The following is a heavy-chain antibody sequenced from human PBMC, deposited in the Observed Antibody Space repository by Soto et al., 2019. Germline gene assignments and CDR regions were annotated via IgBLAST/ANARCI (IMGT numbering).Heavy chain of an antibody. CDR2: IIPIFGTA. V-gene: IGHV1-69*13. D-gene: IGHD1-7*01. Sequence: GASVKVSCKASGGTFSSYAISWVRQAPGQGLEWMGGIIPIFGTANYAQKFQGRVTTTADESTSTAYMELSSLRSEDTAVYYCATFPGITGTTRGFYYYGMDVWGQGTTVTVS. J-gene: IGHJ6*02. CDR3: ATFPGITGTTRGFYYYGMDV. CDR1: GGTFSSYA.